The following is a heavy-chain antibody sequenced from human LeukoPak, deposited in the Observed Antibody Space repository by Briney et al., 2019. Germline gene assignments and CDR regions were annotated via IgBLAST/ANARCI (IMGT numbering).Heavy chain of an antibody. CDR3: ASWLDTEQPGIAAAGTMFNAFDI. Sequence: SETLSLTCTVSGGSISSSSYYWGWIRQPPGKGLEWIGSIYYSGSTYYNPSLKSRVTISVDTSKNQFSLKLSSVTAADTAVYYCASWLDTEQPGIAAAGTMFNAFDIWGQGTMVTVSS. J-gene: IGHJ3*02. D-gene: IGHD6-13*01. CDR1: GGSISSSSYY. V-gene: IGHV4-39*01. CDR2: IYYSGST.